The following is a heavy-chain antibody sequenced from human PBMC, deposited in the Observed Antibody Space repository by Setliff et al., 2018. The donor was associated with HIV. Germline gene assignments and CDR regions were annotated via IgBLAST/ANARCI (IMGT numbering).Heavy chain of an antibody. CDR1: GFTFDDYA. CDR3: ARGGDSSASDH. Sequence: PGGSLRLSCAASGFTFDDYAMHWVRQAPGKGLEWVSGISWNSGSIGYADSVKGRFTISRDNAKKSLYLQMNSLSAEDTAVYYCARGGDSSASDHWGQGTLVTVSS. CDR2: ISWNSGSI. J-gene: IGHJ4*02. D-gene: IGHD6-19*01. V-gene: IGHV3-9*01.